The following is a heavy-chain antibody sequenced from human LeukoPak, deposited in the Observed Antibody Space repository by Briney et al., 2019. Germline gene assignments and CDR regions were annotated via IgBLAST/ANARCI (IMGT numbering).Heavy chain of an antibody. J-gene: IGHJ4*02. V-gene: IGHV3-74*01. D-gene: IGHD6-6*01. CDR3: ASGSSRSSVDY. CDR2: INSDGSST. Sequence: PGGSLRLSCAASGFTFSSYWMHWVRQAPGKGLVWVSRINSDGSSTSYADSVKGRFTISRDNAKNTLYLKMNSLRAEDTAVYYCASGSSRSSVDYWGEGTLVTVSS. CDR1: GFTFSSYW.